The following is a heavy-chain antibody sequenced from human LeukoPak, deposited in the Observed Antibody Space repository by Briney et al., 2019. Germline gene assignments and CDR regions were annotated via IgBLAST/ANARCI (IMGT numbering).Heavy chain of an antibody. CDR2: IYTSGST. CDR1: GGSISSGSYY. CDR3: ARVVCSGGACSPLVPYYYYRMDV. D-gene: IGHD2-15*01. J-gene: IGHJ6*02. Sequence: PSETLSLTCTVSGGSISSGSYYWSWIRQPAGKGLEWIGRIYTSGSTNYNPSLKSRVTISVDTSKNQFSLKLSSVTAADTAVYYCARVVCSGGACSPLVPYYYYRMDVWGQGTTVTVSS. V-gene: IGHV4-61*02.